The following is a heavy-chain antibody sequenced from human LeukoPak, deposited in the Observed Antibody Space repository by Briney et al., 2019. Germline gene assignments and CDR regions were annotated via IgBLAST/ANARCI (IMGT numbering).Heavy chain of an antibody. CDR1: GFTFDDYA. V-gene: IGHV3-9*03. J-gene: IGHJ4*02. D-gene: IGHD3-22*01. CDR3: AKGSYGYSTGYFDY. CDR2: ISWKSGSI. Sequence: GGSLRLSCAASGFTFDDYAMHWDRQAPGKGLEWVSGISWKSGSIGYADSVKGRFTISRDNAKNSLYLQMNSLRAEDMALYYCAKGSYGYSTGYFDYWGQGTLVTVSS.